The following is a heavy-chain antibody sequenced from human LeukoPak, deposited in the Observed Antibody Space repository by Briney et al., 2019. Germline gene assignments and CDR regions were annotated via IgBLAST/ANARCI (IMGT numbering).Heavy chain of an antibody. CDR1: GFTFSSYA. Sequence: GGSLRLSCAASGFTFSSYAMSWVRQAPGKGLEWVSAISGSGGSTYYADSVKGRFTISRDNSKNTLYLQMNSLRAEDTAVYYCAKDYYDRSGYYLQYFQHWGQGTLVTVSS. D-gene: IGHD3-22*01. CDR2: ISGSGGST. J-gene: IGHJ1*01. V-gene: IGHV3-23*01. CDR3: AKDYYDRSGYYLQYFQH.